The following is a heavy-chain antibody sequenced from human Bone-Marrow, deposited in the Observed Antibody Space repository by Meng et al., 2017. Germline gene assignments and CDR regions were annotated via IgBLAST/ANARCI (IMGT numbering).Heavy chain of an antibody. CDR3: ASTRNDFWSGNDAFDI. D-gene: IGHD3-3*01. Sequence: GESLKISCAASGFTFSSYAMSWVRQAPGKGLEWASAISGSGGSTYYADSVKGRFTISRDNSKNTLYLQMNSLRAEDTAVYYCASTRNDFWSGNDAFDIWGQGTMVTVSS. V-gene: IGHV3-23*01. CDR2: ISGSGGST. J-gene: IGHJ3*02. CDR1: GFTFSSYA.